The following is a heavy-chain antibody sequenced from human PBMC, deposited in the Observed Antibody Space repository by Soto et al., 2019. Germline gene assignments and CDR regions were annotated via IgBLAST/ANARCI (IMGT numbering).Heavy chain of an antibody. CDR3: PIRPAGRPRLAY. V-gene: IGHV4-4*02. D-gene: IGHD6-19*01. CDR1: GDSITSNNW. Sequence: PSETLSLTCAVSGDSITSNNWWTWVRQSPGTRLEWIGEIYPSGTTNYNPSLRSRATISVDRSKNHFSLNLNSLTAADTALYYCPIRPAGRPRLAYWGQGTLVTVSS. J-gene: IGHJ4*02. CDR2: IYPSGTT.